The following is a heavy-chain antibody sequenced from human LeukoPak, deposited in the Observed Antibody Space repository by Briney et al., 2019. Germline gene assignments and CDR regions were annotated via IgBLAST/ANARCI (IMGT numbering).Heavy chain of an antibody. CDR3: ARVRSSRPYYYYYMDV. CDR2: MNPNSGNT. V-gene: IGHV1-8*03. Sequence: ASVKVSCKASGYTFTSYDINWVQQATGQGLEWMGWMNPNSGNTGYAQKFQGRVTITRNTSISTAYMELSSLRSEDTAVYYCARVRSSRPYYYYYMDVWGKGTTVTVS. CDR1: GYTFTSYD. D-gene: IGHD6-6*01. J-gene: IGHJ6*03.